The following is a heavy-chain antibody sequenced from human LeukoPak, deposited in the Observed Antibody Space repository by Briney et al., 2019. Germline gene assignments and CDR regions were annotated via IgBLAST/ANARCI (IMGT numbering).Heavy chain of an antibody. Sequence: GGSLRLSCAASGFTFSGFGMHWVRQAPGKGLEWVAVIWYDGSNKYYADSVKGRFTISRDNAKNTLYLQMNSLRAEDTAVYYCARDAVDTANAVWGQGTTVTVSS. CDR2: IWYDGSNK. CDR1: GFTFSGFG. V-gene: IGHV3-33*01. CDR3: ARDAVDTANAV. D-gene: IGHD5-18*01. J-gene: IGHJ6*02.